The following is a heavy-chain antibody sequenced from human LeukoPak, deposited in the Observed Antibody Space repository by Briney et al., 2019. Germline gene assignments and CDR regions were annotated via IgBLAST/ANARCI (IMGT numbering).Heavy chain of an antibody. Sequence: ASVKVSCKASGYTFTSYYMHWVRQAPGQGLEWMGIINPSGGSTSYAQKFQGRVTMTRDMSTSTVYMELSSLRSEDTAVYYCARDNSEQLVSYYYYYMDVWGKGTTVTVSS. J-gene: IGHJ6*03. CDR1: GYTFTSYY. V-gene: IGHV1-46*01. CDR2: INPSGGST. CDR3: ARDNSEQLVSYYYYYMDV. D-gene: IGHD6-6*01.